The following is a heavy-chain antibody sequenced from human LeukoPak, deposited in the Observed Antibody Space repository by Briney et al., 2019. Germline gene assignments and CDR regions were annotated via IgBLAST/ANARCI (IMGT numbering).Heavy chain of an antibody. V-gene: IGHV3-23*01. CDR3: ARGQGAQEVTTSRPGAFDI. CDR2: ISGSGGST. D-gene: IGHD4-17*01. J-gene: IGHJ3*02. Sequence: GGSLRLSCAASGFTFSSYAMSWVRQAPGKGLEWVSAISGSGGSTYYADSVKGRFTISRDNSKNTLYLQMNSLRAEDTAVYYCARGQGAQEVTTSRPGAFDIWGQGTMVTVSS. CDR1: GFTFSSYA.